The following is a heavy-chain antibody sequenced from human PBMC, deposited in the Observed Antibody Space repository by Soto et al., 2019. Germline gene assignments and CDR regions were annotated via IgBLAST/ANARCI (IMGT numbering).Heavy chain of an antibody. Sequence: QVQLVESGGGVVQPGRSLRLSCAASGFTFSSYGMHWVRQAPGKGLEWVAVIWYDGSNKYYADSVKGRFTISRDNFKNTLYLQMNSLRAEDTAVYYCARFMYYYDSSGDAFDIWGQGTMVTVSS. V-gene: IGHV3-33*01. CDR2: IWYDGSNK. J-gene: IGHJ3*02. CDR3: ARFMYYYDSSGDAFDI. D-gene: IGHD3-22*01. CDR1: GFTFSSYG.